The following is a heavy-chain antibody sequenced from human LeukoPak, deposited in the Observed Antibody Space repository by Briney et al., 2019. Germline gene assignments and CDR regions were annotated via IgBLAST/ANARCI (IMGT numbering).Heavy chain of an antibody. CDR1: GYTFTGYY. CDR3: ARDQGYMAFDY. CDR2: INPNSGCT. V-gene: IGHV1-2*02. Sequence: ASVKVSCKASGYTFTGYYMHWVRQAPGQGLEWMGWINPNSGCTNYAQKFQGRVTMTGDTSISTAYMELSRLRSDDTAVYYCARDQGYMAFDYWGQGTLVTVSS. J-gene: IGHJ4*02. D-gene: IGHD1-1*01.